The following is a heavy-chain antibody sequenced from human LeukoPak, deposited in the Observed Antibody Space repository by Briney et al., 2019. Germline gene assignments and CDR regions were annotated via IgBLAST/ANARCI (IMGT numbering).Heavy chain of an antibody. CDR2: IILIFGTA. V-gene: IGHV1-69*01. CDR3: ARATIDILTGYYKIDAFDI. Sequence: SVNVSCKASGGTFSSFAISGVRQAPGQGLEWMGGIILIFGTANYAQKFQGRVTITADESTSTAYMELSSLRSEDTAVYYCARATIDILTGYYKIDAFDIWGQGTMVTVSS. D-gene: IGHD3-9*01. CDR1: GGTFSSFA. J-gene: IGHJ3*02.